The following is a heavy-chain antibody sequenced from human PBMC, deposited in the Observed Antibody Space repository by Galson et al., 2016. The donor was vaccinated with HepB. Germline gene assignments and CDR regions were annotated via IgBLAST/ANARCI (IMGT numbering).Heavy chain of an antibody. CDR2: IHYTGGT. J-gene: IGHJ3*02. D-gene: IGHD3-22*01. CDR3: ARGYYDTTGHYYGRAFDI. CDR1: GGSISSGAYY. V-gene: IGHV4-31*03. Sequence: LSLTCTVSGGSISSGAYYWAWIRQHPGQGLECIGYIHYTGGTYSNPSLKSRVTISLDTSKNQFSLNLTSVTAADTAVYYCARGYYDTTGHYYGRAFDIWGQGTTVPVSS.